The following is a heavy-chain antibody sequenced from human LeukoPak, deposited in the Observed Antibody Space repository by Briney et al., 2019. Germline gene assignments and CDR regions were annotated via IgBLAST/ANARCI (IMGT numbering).Heavy chain of an antibody. D-gene: IGHD1-26*01. CDR2: ISPGDCGT. V-gene: IGHV5-51*01. J-gene: IGHJ4*02. CDR3: VRLVGSTTYDY. Sequence: GEALKISFKGSGYRFTNYWIAWGRRMPGKGVEGMGIISPGDCGTRYGPSLQGQVTISADKSISTAYLQWGSLKASDTAMYYCVRLVGSTTYDYWGQGTLVTVSS. CDR1: GYRFTNYW.